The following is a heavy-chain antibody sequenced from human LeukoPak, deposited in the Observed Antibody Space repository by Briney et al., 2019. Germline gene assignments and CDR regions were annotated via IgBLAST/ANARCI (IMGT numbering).Heavy chain of an antibody. V-gene: IGHV1-46*01. CDR2: INPSGGST. CDR3: ARVVTPRYCSSPSCYWKGWFHP. Sequence: ASVKVSCKASGYTFTSYYMHWVRQAPGQGLEWMGIINPSGGSTSYAQKFQGRVTMTRDMSTSTVYMELSSLRSEDTAVYYCARVVTPRYCSSPSCYWKGWFHPWGQGTLVIVSS. J-gene: IGHJ5*02. D-gene: IGHD2-2*01. CDR1: GYTFTSYY.